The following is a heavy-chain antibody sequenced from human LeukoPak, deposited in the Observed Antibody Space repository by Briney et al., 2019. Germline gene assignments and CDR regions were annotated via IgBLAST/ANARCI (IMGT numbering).Heavy chain of an antibody. CDR2: INGDGSST. D-gene: IGHD3-16*01. V-gene: IGHV3-74*01. J-gene: IGHJ5*02. CDR1: GLTFSSYW. CDR3: ARGKYNYGCVS. Sequence: PGGSLRLSCAASGLTFSSYWMHWVRQAPGEGLVWVSRINGDGSSTNHADSVKGRFTISRDHAKNTLYLQMNSLRAEATAVYYCARGKYNYGCVSWGQGTLVTVSS.